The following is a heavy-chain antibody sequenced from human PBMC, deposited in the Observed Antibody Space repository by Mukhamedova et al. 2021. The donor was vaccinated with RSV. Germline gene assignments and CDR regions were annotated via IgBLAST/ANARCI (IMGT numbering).Heavy chain of an antibody. CDR3: ARISYAENWFDP. J-gene: IGHJ5*02. Sequence: GWINPNSGDTNYAQKFQGRVTMTRDTSISTAYMELSRLRSDDTAVYYCARISYAENWFDPWGQGTPVTVSS. CDR2: INPNSGDT. D-gene: IGHD1-26*01. V-gene: IGHV1-2*02.